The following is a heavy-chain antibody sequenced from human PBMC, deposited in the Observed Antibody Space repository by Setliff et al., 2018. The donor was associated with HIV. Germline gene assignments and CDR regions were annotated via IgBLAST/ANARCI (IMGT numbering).Heavy chain of an antibody. CDR1: GGSISSGHYF. CDR3: ARNDDYGGKSHDC. D-gene: IGHD4-17*01. J-gene: IGHJ4*02. V-gene: IGHV4-61*02. CDR2: ISTNGGT. Sequence: SENLSLTCSVSGGSISSGHYFWSWIRQPAGKGLEWIGRISTNGGTNYNPSLKSRVTISVDTSKSQFSLKLTSVTAADTAVYYCARNDDYGGKSHDCWGQGTLVTVSS.